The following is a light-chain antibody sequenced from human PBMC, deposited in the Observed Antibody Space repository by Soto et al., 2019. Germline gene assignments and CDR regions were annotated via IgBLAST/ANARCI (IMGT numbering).Light chain of an antibody. J-gene: IGKJ5*01. CDR3: QLFGGTTYM. CDR2: GAS. CDR1: QSVSSSY. Sequence: GEVPTRSCCVSQSVSSSYIAWYQQRPRQTPSLLIYGASTRATGSPDRFSGSGSGAHFTLAISRLEPWDFAVYYCQLFGGTTYMVGQGTLLDIK. V-gene: IGKV3-20*01.